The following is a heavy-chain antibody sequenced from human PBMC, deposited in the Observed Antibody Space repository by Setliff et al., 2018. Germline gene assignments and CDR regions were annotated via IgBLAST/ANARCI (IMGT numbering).Heavy chain of an antibody. J-gene: IGHJ4*02. V-gene: IGHV1-46*01. D-gene: IGHD2-15*01. CDR3: ASYERYCYGGSCYYFDY. CDR1: GYTFTTYY. Sequence: AASVKVSCKASGYTFTTYYMHWVRQAPGQGLEWMGIINPSGGYANYAQKFQGRVTMTRDTSTGTVNMELSSLRSEDTAVYYCASYERYCYGGSCYYFDYWDQGTLVTVSS. CDR2: INPSGGYA.